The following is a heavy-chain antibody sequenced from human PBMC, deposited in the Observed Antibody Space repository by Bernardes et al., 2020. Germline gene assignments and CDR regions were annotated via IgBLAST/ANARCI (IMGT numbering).Heavy chain of an antibody. CDR2: TYYRSKWYN. CDR1: EDSASSNSAS. CDR3: VSSSRWYLWFDP. Sequence: HPISLTSAISEDSASSNSASWTCILQSPSRGLEWLVRTYYRSKWYNDYAVSVKTRITINPDTSKNQFSLQLNSVTPEDTAVYYCVSSSRWYLWFDPWGQGTLVTVSS. D-gene: IGHD6-13*01. V-gene: IGHV6-1*01. J-gene: IGHJ5*02.